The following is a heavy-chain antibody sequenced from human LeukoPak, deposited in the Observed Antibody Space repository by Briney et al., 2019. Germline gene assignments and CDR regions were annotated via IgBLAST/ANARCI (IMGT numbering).Heavy chain of an antibody. CDR2: ISGSGGST. CDR3: AKVGYYYDSSGYYDY. Sequence: GGSLRLSCAASGFTFSSYAMSWVRQAPGKGLEWVSAISGSGGSTYYADSVKGRFTISRDNSKNTLYLQMNSLRAEDTAVYYCAKVGYYYDSSGYYDYWGQGTLVTVSS. D-gene: IGHD3-22*01. V-gene: IGHV3-23*01. CDR1: GFTFSSYA. J-gene: IGHJ4*02.